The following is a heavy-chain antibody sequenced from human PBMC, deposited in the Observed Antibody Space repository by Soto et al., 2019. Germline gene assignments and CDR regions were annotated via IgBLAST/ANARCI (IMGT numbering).Heavy chain of an antibody. V-gene: IGHV4-38-2*01. D-gene: IGHD2-15*01. CDR3: ARGYHFDY. J-gene: IGHJ4*02. CDR1: GYSINSGYY. CDR2: IYHSGST. Sequence: SETLSLTCAVSGYSINSGYYWGWIRQPPGKGLEWIRSIYHSGSTYYNPSLKSRVTISVDTSKNQFSLKLSSVTAADTAVYYCARGYHFDYWGQGTLVTVSS.